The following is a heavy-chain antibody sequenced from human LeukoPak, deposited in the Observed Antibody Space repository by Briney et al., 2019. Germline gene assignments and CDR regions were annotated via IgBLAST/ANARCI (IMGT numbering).Heavy chain of an antibody. D-gene: IGHD1-1*01. J-gene: IGHJ3*02. CDR3: ARDPLSTNDFDI. Sequence: SETLSLTCTVSGGSITNSYWNWIRQSPGKGLEWIGYINYSGSTNYNPSLKSRVTISVDTSKNQFSLNLSSVTAADTAVYFCARDPLSTNDFDIWGQGTMVTVSS. CDR2: INYSGST. V-gene: IGHV4-59*01. CDR1: GGSITNSY.